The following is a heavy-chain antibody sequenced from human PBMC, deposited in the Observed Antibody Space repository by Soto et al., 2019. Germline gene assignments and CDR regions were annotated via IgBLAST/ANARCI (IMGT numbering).Heavy chain of an antibody. V-gene: IGHV4-59*01. CDR1: GASINSYS. D-gene: IGHD5-18*01. CDR2: IYYTGST. CDR3: ASVRGYSYGLGGLDY. Sequence: ETLSLTCAVSGASINSYSWSWVRLPPGKGLEWIGYIYYTGSTNYNPSLKSRVTISVDTSKNQFSLKLSSVTAADTAVYYCASVRGYSYGLGGLDYWGQGTLVTVSS. J-gene: IGHJ4*02.